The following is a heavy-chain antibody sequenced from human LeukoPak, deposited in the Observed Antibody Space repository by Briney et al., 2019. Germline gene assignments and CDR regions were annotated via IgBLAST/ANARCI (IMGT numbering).Heavy chain of an antibody. V-gene: IGHV3-23*01. CDR3: AKHEPGGVIVPFDF. Sequence: GWSLRLSCAASGFTFSSYAMSWVRQAPGKGLEWVSGISGSGGSTYHADSVKGRFTISGDNSKDTLFLQMNSLRAEDTAVYYCAKHEPGGVIVPFDFWGQGTLVTVSS. CDR1: GFTFSSYA. D-gene: IGHD3-16*02. CDR2: ISGSGGST. J-gene: IGHJ4*02.